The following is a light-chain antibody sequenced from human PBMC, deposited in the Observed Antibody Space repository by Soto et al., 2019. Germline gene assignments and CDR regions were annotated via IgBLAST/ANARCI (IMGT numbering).Light chain of an antibody. CDR1: QSISDW. CDR2: KAS. Sequence: DIQMTQSPSTLSASVGDRVAITCRASQSISDWLAWYQQKPGKAPRLLIYKASSLESGVPSRFSGSGSGTEFTLTISSLQPDDFATYYCQQYSSYVWTFGQGTKVEIK. J-gene: IGKJ1*01. CDR3: QQYSSYVWT. V-gene: IGKV1-5*03.